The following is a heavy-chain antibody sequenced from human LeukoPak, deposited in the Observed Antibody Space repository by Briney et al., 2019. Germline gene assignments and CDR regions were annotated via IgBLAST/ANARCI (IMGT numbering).Heavy chain of an antibody. CDR3: ARDSGYCGGDCFIDY. CDR2: INPSGGST. Sequence: GASVKVSCKASGYTFTSYYMHWVRQAPGQGLEWMGIINPSGGSTSYAQKFQGRVTMTRDMSTSTVYMELSSLRSEDTAVYYCARDSGYCGGDCFIDYWGQGTLVTVSS. D-gene: IGHD2-21*02. V-gene: IGHV1-46*01. J-gene: IGHJ4*02. CDR1: GYTFTSYY.